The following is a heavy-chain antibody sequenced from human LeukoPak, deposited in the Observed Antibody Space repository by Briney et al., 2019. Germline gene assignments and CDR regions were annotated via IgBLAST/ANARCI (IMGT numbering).Heavy chain of an antibody. CDR1: GVTFRSSW. V-gene: IGHV3-74*01. CDR3: ARVASSANHWDWLDY. CDR2: INSDGSTT. D-gene: IGHD3-22*01. J-gene: IGHJ4*02. Sequence: PGGSLRLSCAASGVTFRSSWMHWVRQAPGMGLVWVSRINSDGSTTVYADSVKGRFTISRDNAENTLYLQMNSLRGDDTAVYYCARVASSANHWDWLDYRGQGTLVTVSS.